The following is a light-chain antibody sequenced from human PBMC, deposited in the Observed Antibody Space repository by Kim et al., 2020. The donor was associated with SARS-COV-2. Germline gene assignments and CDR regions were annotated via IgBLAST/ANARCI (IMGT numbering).Light chain of an antibody. V-gene: IGKV1-5*01. CDR3: QQYNSYSYT. J-gene: IGKJ2*01. Sequence: DIQMTQSPSTLSASVGDRVTITCRASQSISSWLAWYQQKPGKAPKLLIYDASSLESGVQSRFSGSGSGTEFTLTISSLQPDDFATYYCQQYNSYSYTFGQGTKLEI. CDR2: DAS. CDR1: QSISSW.